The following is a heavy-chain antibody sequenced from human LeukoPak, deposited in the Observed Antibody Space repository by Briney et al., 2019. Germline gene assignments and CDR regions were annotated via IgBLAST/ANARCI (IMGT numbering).Heavy chain of an antibody. CDR2: INYFGST. Sequence: SETLSLTCAVSGVPVSSTDRYWAWIRQPPGRGLEWIGSINYFGSTFYNPSLKTRVTISVDTSKNQFSLELTSVTAADTAVYYCARLYLQSGYDSHFDYWGQGTLVTVSS. J-gene: IGHJ4*02. V-gene: IGHV4-39*01. CDR1: GVPVSSTDRY. CDR3: ARLYLQSGYDSHFDY. D-gene: IGHD5-12*01.